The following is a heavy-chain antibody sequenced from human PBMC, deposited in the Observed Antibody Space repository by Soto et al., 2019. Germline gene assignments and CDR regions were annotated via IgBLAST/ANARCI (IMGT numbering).Heavy chain of an antibody. CDR1: GYSFTSNW. J-gene: IGHJ4*02. CDR2: IYPGDSDT. V-gene: IGHV5-51*01. CDR3: ARHRAYGSGNVVFDY. D-gene: IGHD3-10*01. Sequence: GESLKISCNASGYSFTSNWIGCVRQMPGKGLEWIGIIYPGDSDTRYSPSLQGQVAMSIDKSTSTAYLQLRSLQASDTAMYYCARHRAYGSGNVVFDYWGQGTLLTV.